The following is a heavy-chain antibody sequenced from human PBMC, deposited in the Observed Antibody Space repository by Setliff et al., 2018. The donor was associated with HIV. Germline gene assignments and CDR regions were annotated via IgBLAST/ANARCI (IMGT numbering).Heavy chain of an antibody. J-gene: IGHJ4*02. V-gene: IGHV4-59*08. D-gene: IGHD5-18*01. Sequence: ETLSLTCSVSGASINSHYWSWVRQPPGKGLEWIGYVFYTGTTTYNTSLKSRVTISVDRSQNQFFLKLKSVTATDTAVYYCARHARYGVFLWGQGSRVTVSS. CDR2: VFYTGTT. CDR1: GASINSHY. CDR3: ARHARYGVFL.